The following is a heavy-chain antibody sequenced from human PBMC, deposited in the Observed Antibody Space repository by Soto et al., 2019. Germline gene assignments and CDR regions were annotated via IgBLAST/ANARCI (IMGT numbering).Heavy chain of an antibody. Sequence: EVQVVQSGGGLIQPGGALKLSCAVSEFTVSWNYMKWVCQAPVKGLEWVSVVYTDGTTYYADSVKGRFTIARDNSKNTLFLQMNSLRAEDTAIYYCARDVAAGSYYFDHWGQGSLVTVSS. D-gene: IGHD5-12*01. CDR1: EFTVSWNY. V-gene: IGHV3-53*01. J-gene: IGHJ4*02. CDR2: VYTDGTT. CDR3: ARDVAAGSYYFDH.